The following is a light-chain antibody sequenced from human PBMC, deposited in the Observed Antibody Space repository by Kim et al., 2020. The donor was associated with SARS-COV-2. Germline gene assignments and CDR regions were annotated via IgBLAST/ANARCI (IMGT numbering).Light chain of an antibody. J-gene: IGKJ4*01. CDR1: QSVGSN. CDR3: QQYTDWPPLT. Sequence: EIVMTQSPATLSVSPGERATLSCMASQSVGSNLAWYQQKPGQAPRLLINDAATRATGVPARFSGTGSGTEFTLTISGLQSEDFAVYYCQQYTDWPPLTFGGGTKVEV. V-gene: IGKV3-15*01. CDR2: DAA.